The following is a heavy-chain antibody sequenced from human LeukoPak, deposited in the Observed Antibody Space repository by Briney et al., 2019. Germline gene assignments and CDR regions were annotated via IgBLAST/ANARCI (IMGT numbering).Heavy chain of an antibody. V-gene: IGHV3-23*01. D-gene: IGHD1-26*01. J-gene: IGHJ6*02. CDR2: ISGSGGAGT. Sequence: GGSLRLACAGSGFTFSSYAMSWVRHAPGKGLEWVSTISGSGGAGTYYADSVKGRFTVSRDNSRNTLYLPTNSLRAEDTAVYYCVKDRGGSPFYGMDVWGQGTTVTVSS. CDR3: VKDRGGSPFYGMDV. CDR1: GFTFSSYA.